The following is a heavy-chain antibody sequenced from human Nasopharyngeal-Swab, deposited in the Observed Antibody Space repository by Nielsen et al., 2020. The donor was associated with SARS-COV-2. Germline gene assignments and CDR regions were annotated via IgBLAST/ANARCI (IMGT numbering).Heavy chain of an antibody. D-gene: IGHD3-10*01. CDR2: ISSSSTYI. Sequence: GESLTIFCAASGFTFGTYSMNWVRQAPGKGLEWVSSISSSSTYIYYADSVKGRFTISRDNAKNSLYLQMNSLRAEDTAVYYCAGAYGSGSYFAFDLWGQGTMVTVSS. CDR3: AGAYGSGSYFAFDL. CDR1: GFTFGTYS. J-gene: IGHJ3*01. V-gene: IGHV3-21*01.